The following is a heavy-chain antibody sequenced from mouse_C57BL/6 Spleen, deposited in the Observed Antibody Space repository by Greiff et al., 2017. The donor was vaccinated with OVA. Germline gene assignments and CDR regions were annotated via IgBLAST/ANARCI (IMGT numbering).Heavy chain of an antibody. CDR3: VASTTVVPYYAMDY. CDR2: IRSKSNNYAT. V-gene: IGHV10-1*01. CDR1: GFSFNTYA. D-gene: IGHD1-1*01. J-gene: IGHJ4*01. Sequence: EVQGVESGGGLVQPKGSLKLSCAASGFSFNTYAMNWVRQAPGKGLEWVARIRSKSNNYATYYADSVKDRFTISRDDSESMLYLQMNNLKTEDTAMYYCVASTTVVPYYAMDYWGQGTSVTVSS.